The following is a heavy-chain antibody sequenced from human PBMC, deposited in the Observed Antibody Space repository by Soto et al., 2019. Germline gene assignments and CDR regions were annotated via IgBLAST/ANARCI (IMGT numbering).Heavy chain of an antibody. D-gene: IGHD1-26*01. J-gene: IGHJ4*02. Sequence: QVQLVQSGAEVKKPGASVKVSCKASGYTFTSYGISWVRQAPGQGLEWMGWISAYNGNTKYAQKLQGRVTTTTDTSXRTAYMALRSLRSDDTAVSYCARDLGGSYYAPVDYWGQGTLVTVSS. V-gene: IGHV1-18*01. CDR3: ARDLGGSYYAPVDY. CDR2: ISAYNGNT. CDR1: GYTFTSYG.